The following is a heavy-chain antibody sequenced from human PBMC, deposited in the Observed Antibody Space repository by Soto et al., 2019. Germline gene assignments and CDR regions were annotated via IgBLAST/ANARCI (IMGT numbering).Heavy chain of an antibody. CDR2: IYPDDSDT. J-gene: IGHJ3*02. D-gene: IGHD3-9*01. V-gene: IGHV5-51*01. Sequence: GESLKISCMGSGYSFTSFWIGWVRQMPGKGLEWMGIIYPDDSDTRYSPSFQGQVTISADKSISTAYLQWSSLKASDTAMYYCARLDYDILTGYYADDAFDIWGQGTMVTVSS. CDR3: ARLDYDILTGYYADDAFDI. CDR1: GYSFTSFW.